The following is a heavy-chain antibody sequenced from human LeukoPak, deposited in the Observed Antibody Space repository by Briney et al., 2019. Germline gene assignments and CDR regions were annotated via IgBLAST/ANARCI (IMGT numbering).Heavy chain of an antibody. CDR2: IKSKTDGGTT. V-gene: IGHV3-15*01. CDR3: TTDRYHDPDFDY. Sequence: GGSLRLSCAASGFTFSNAWMSWVRQAPGKGLEWVGRIKSKTDGGTTDYAAPVKGRFTISRDDSKNTLYLQMNSLKTEDTAVYYCTTDRYHDPDFDYWGQGTLVTVSS. CDR1: GFTFSNAW. D-gene: IGHD3-22*01. J-gene: IGHJ4*02.